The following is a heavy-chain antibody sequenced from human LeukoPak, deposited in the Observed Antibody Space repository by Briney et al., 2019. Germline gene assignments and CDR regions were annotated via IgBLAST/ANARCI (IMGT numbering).Heavy chain of an antibody. CDR2: IFASGST. CDR1: GGSISSYS. J-gene: IGHJ3*02. V-gene: IGHV4-4*07. CDR3: AREGSAFDI. Sequence: SETLSLTCTVSGGSISSYSWSWIRQPAGKGLEWIGRIFASGSTKYNPSLKSRVTMSVETSKNQFSLKLSSVTAADTAVYYCAREGSAFDIWGQGTMVTVSS.